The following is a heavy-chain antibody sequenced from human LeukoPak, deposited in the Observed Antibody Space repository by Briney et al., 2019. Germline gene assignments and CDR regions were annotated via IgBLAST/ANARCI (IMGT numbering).Heavy chain of an antibody. D-gene: IGHD2-15*01. Sequence: ASVTVSCKASGYTFTSYGISWVRQAPGQRLEWMGWINAGNGNTKYSQKFQGRVTITRDTSASTAYMELSSLRSEDTAVYYCARDRVGYLDYYGMDVWGKGTTVTVSS. CDR1: GYTFTSYG. CDR2: INAGNGNT. CDR3: ARDRVGYLDYYGMDV. J-gene: IGHJ6*04. V-gene: IGHV1-3*01.